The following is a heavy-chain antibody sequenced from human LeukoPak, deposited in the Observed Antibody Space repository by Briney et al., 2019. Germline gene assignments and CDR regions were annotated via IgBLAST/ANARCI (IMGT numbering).Heavy chain of an antibody. V-gene: IGHV1-69*05. CDR1: GGTFSSYA. Sequence: SVKVSCKSSGGTFSSYAISWVRQAPGQGLEWMGGIIPIFGTANYAQKFQGRVTITTDESTSTAYMELSSLRSEDTAVYYCVRSVRTPDYRYYYYYMDVWGKGTTVTVSS. CDR2: IIPIFGTA. D-gene: IGHD4-11*01. J-gene: IGHJ6*03. CDR3: VRSVRTPDYRYYYYYMDV.